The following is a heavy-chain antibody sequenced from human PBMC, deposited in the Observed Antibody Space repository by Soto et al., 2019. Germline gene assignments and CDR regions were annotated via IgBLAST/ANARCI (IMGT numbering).Heavy chain of an antibody. D-gene: IGHD2-15*01. CDR1: GFSLSTSGVG. J-gene: IGHJ4*02. CDR2: IYWNDDK. V-gene: IGHV2-5*01. CDR3: AHRVPWGGGSCYSD. Sequence: SGPTLVKPTHPLTLTCPFSGFSLSTSGVGVGWIRQPPGKALEWLALIYWNDDKRYSPSLKSRLTITKDTSKNQVVLTMTNMDPVDTATYYCAHRVPWGGGSCYSDWGQGTLVTVSS.